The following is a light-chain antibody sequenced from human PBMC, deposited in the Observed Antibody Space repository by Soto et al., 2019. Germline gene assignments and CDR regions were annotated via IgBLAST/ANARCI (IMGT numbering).Light chain of an antibody. CDR3: MQATQYHWT. CDR2: KVS. CDR1: QSLVHSDGNTY. J-gene: IGKJ1*01. V-gene: IGKV2-24*01. Sequence: EIVMTQTPLSLPVTLGQAASISCRSSQSLVHSDGNTYLSWLQQRKGQTPRLLIYKVSDRFSGVPDRFSGSGAGTDFTLTINRVEAEDVGVYYCMQATQYHWTFGQGTKVDIK.